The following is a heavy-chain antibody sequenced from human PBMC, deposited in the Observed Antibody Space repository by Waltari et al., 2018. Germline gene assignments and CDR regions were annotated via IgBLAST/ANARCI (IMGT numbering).Heavy chain of an antibody. CDR2: ISSSSSYI. CDR1: GFTFSSYS. Sequence: EVQLVESGGGLVKPGGSLRLSCAASGFTFSSYSMHWVRQAPGKGLEWVSSISSSSSYIYYADSVKGRFTISRDNAKNSLYLQMNSLRAEDTAVYYCARDGMAYCGGDCYSWFDYWGQGTLVTVSS. V-gene: IGHV3-21*01. D-gene: IGHD2-21*02. CDR3: ARDGMAYCGGDCYSWFDY. J-gene: IGHJ4*02.